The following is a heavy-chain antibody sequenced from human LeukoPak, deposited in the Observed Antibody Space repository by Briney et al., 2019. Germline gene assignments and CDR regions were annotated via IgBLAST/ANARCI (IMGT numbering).Heavy chain of an antibody. Sequence: VASVKVSCKASGYTFTSYGISWVRQAPGQGLEWMGWISAHNGNTNYAQKLQGRVTMTTDTSTSTAYMELRSLRSDDTAVYYCARARRSGWYEGFDYWGQGTLVTVSS. CDR3: ARARRSGWYEGFDY. V-gene: IGHV1-18*01. CDR1: GYTFTSYG. J-gene: IGHJ4*02. CDR2: ISAHNGNT. D-gene: IGHD6-19*01.